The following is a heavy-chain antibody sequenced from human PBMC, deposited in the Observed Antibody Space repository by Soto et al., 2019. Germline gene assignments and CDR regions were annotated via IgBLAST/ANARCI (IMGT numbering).Heavy chain of an antibody. D-gene: IGHD2-15*01. CDR2: RYSSEST. CDR3: ARTKCSGGSCYSWSLGY. J-gene: IGHJ4*02. V-gene: IGHV4-31*03. Sequence: NPSETLSLTCTVSGGSITTGGYYWSWIRQLPGKGLKWIGHRYSSESTYYTPSLKSRVSISLDTSKNQFSLKLSFVTAAETAMYYCARTKCSGGSCYSWSLGYWGQGTPVTVSS. CDR1: GGSITTGGYY.